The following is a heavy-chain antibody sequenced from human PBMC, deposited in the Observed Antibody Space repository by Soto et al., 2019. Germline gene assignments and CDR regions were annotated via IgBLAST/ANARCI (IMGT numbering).Heavy chain of an antibody. CDR1: GFTFSSYG. J-gene: IGHJ6*03. CDR2: IWYDGSNK. D-gene: IGHD6-19*01. Sequence: GGSLRLSCAASGFTFSSYGMHWVRQAPGKGLEWVAVIWYDGSNKYYADSVKGRFTISRDNSKNTLYLQMNSLRAEDTAVYYCARDGTIAVAGTIEDEDYYYYMDVWGKGTTVTVSS. CDR3: ARDGTIAVAGTIEDEDYYYYMDV. V-gene: IGHV3-33*01.